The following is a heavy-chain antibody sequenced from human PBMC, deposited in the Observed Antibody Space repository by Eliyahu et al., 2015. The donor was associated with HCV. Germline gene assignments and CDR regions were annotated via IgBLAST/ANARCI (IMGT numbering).Heavy chain of an antibody. CDR3: AISGIASSQRWFDP. D-gene: IGHD6-25*01. Sequence: QVHLVQSGAEVKKPGSPVKVSCRASGGTFSSXAINWVRQARGQGLEWMGGIIPIFGTAKYAQKFQGRVTITADESTGTVYMELSSPTSEDTAVYYCAISGIASSQRWFDPWGPGTLVTVSS. CDR1: GGTFSSXA. CDR2: IIPIFGTA. J-gene: IGHJ5*02. V-gene: IGHV1-69*01.